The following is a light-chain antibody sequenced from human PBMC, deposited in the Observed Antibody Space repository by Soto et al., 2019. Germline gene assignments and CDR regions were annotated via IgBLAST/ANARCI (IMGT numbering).Light chain of an antibody. V-gene: IGKV3-20*01. CDR3: QQYGSSPLT. J-gene: IGKJ4*01. CDR2: RAS. CDR1: QSVSSNY. Sequence: EIVLTQSPATLSLSPGERATLVCRASQSVSSNYLAWYQQRPGQTPKVRSERASTRATDITDRVSGSGSGTDCTRTISRLEPEDFAVYYGQQYGSSPLTFGGGTKVDIK.